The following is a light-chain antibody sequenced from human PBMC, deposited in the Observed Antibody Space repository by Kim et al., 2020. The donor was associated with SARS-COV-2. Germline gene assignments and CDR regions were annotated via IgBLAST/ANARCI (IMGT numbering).Light chain of an antibody. Sequence: GQSVTSSCTGTSSDVGGYSYVSWYQQHPGKAPKFMIYEVSKRPSGVPDRFSGSKSGNMASLTVSGLQAEDEADYYCSSYAGSNNWVFGGGTKVTVL. CDR1: SSDVGGYSY. CDR2: EVS. CDR3: SSYAGSNNWV. J-gene: IGLJ3*02. V-gene: IGLV2-8*01.